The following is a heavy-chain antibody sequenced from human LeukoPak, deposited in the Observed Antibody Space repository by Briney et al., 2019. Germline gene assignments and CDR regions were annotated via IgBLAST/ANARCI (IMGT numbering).Heavy chain of an antibody. J-gene: IGHJ6*04. Sequence: ASVKVSCKASGYSFADYYMHWVRQAPGQGLEWMGWIKPNSGGTRSAQKFQGRVTMTRDTSISTAYMELSSLRYDDTAVYYCARQGSEGAFDIWGKGTTVTISS. CDR3: ARQGSEGAFDI. V-gene: IGHV1-2*02. CDR1: GYSFADYY. CDR2: IKPNSGGT. D-gene: IGHD3-10*01.